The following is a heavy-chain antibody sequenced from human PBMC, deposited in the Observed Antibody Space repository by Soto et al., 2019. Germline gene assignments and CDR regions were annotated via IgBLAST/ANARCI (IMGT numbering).Heavy chain of an antibody. CDR2: INHSGST. D-gene: IGHD3-10*01. V-gene: IGHV4-34*01. J-gene: IGHJ4*02. CDR1: GGSFSGYY. Sequence: QVQLQQWGAGLLKPSETLSLTCAVYGGSFSGYYWSWIRQPPGKGLEWIGEINHSGSTNYNPSLKSRVTISVDTSKNQFSLKLSSVTAADTAVYYCARDLNYYYGSRSYQVGDYWGQGTLVTVSS. CDR3: ARDLNYYYGSRSYQVGDY.